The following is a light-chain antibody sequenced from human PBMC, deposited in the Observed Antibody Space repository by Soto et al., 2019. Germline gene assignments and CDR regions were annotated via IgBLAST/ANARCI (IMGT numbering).Light chain of an antibody. CDR2: GAS. J-gene: IGKJ1*01. CDR1: QSVSSSY. Sequence: EIVLTQSPGTLSLSPGERATLSCRASQSVSSSYLAWYQQKPGQAPRLLIYGASSRATGIPDRFSGSGSGTDFTLSISRLVPEDFAVYYCQHYGSSPWTFGQGTKVDIK. V-gene: IGKV3-20*01. CDR3: QHYGSSPWT.